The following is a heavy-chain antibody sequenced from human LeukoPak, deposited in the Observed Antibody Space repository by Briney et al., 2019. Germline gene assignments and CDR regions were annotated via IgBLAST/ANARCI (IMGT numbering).Heavy chain of an antibody. CDR3: ARWNRGARYFDY. J-gene: IGHJ4*02. D-gene: IGHD1-1*01. CDR1: YDSVSNYY. V-gene: IGHV4-59*02. Sequence: SETLSLTCTVSYDSVSNYYWSWIRQTPEKGLEWIGYMSNSGGSDYGPSLKSRVAMSIDLSKNQFSLKMSYVTAADTAVYYCARWNRGARYFDYWGQGTLVTVSS. CDR2: MSNSGGS.